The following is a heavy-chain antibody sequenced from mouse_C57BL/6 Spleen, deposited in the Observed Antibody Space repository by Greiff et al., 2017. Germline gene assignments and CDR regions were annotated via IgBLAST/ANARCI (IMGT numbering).Heavy chain of an antibody. J-gene: IGHJ1*03. Sequence: EVHLVESGGGLVQPGGSMKLSCVASGFTFSNYWMNWVRQSPEKGLEWVAQIRLKSDNYATHYAESVKGRFTISRDDSKSSVYLQLNNLRAEDTGIYYCTDYYGSRDWYFDVWGTGTTVTVSS. V-gene: IGHV6-3*01. CDR2: IRLKSDNYAT. D-gene: IGHD1-1*01. CDR1: GFTFSNYW. CDR3: TDYYGSRDWYFDV.